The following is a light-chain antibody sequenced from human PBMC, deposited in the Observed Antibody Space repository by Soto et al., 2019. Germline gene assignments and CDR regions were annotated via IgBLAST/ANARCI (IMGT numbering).Light chain of an antibody. CDR3: QQRSNWPPEVT. V-gene: IGKV3-11*01. CDR2: DAS. J-gene: IGKJ3*01. CDR1: QSVSSS. Sequence: EIVLTQSPDTLSLSPGERATLSCRASQSVSSSLAWYQRKPGQAPRLLIYDASKRATGIPARFSGSGSGTAFPLTISSLGPEDFAVYYCQQRSNWPPEVTFGPGTKVDIK.